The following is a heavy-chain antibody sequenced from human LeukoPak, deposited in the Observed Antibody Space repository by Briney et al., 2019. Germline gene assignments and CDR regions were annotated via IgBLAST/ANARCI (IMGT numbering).Heavy chain of an antibody. Sequence: SETLSLTCTVSGYSISSGYYWGWIRQPPGKGPEWIGSIYLSGSTYYNPSLKSRVTISVDTSKNQFSLKLSSVTAADTAVYYCAREVIGGGFDYWGQGTLVTVSS. CDR2: IYLSGST. CDR1: GYSISSGYY. CDR3: AREVIGGGFDY. D-gene: IGHD3-16*01. V-gene: IGHV4-38-2*02. J-gene: IGHJ4*02.